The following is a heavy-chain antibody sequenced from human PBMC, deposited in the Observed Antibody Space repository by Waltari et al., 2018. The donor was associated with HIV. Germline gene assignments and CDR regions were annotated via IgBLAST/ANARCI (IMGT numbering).Heavy chain of an antibody. Sequence: EVQLVESGGGWVQPGRSLRLSCAASGFTFDDYAMHWVRQAPGKGLEWVSGSSWNSGSIGYADSVKGRFTISRDNAKNSLYLQMNSLRAEDTALYYCAKGLVGAYDYWGQGTLVTVSS. CDR2: SSWNSGSI. J-gene: IGHJ4*02. CDR1: GFTFDDYA. D-gene: IGHD1-26*01. CDR3: AKGLVGAYDY. V-gene: IGHV3-9*01.